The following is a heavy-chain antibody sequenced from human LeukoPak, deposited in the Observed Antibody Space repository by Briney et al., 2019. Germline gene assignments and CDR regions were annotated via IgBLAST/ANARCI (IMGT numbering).Heavy chain of an antibody. J-gene: IGHJ5*02. V-gene: IGHV4-39*07. Sequence: SETLSLTCSVSGGSISSSSYYWGWIRQPPGKGLEWIGHIYYSGSTYYNPSLKSRVTISVDTSKNQFSLKLSSVTAADTAVYYCARGGYYGSGNDFRFDPWGQGTLVTVSS. D-gene: IGHD3-10*01. CDR3: ARGGYYGSGNDFRFDP. CDR1: GGSISSSSYY. CDR2: IYYSGST.